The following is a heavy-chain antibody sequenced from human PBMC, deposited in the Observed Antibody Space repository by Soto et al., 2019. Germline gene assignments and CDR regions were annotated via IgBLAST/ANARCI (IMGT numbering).Heavy chain of an antibody. CDR2: IDWDDDK. J-gene: IGHJ6*02. CDR3: ARIKGPPVVPDYYYYYGMDV. D-gene: IGHD3-10*01. CDR1: GFSLSTSGMC. Sequence: SGPTLVNPTHTLTLTCTFSGFSLSTSGMCVSWIRQPPGKALEWLALIDWDDDKYYSTSLKTRLTISKDTSKNQVVLTMTNMDPVDTATYYSARIKGPPVVPDYYYYYGMDVWGQGTTVTVSS. V-gene: IGHV2-70*01.